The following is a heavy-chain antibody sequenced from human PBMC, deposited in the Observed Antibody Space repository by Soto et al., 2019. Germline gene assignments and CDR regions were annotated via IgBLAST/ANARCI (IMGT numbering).Heavy chain of an antibody. J-gene: IGHJ4*02. D-gene: IGHD6-13*01. CDR3: ATHWRYSSSWTDY. CDR2: ISYDGSNK. Sequence: GGSLRLSCAASGFTFSSYAMHWVRQAPGKGLEWVAVISYDGSNKYYADSVKGRLTISRDNSKNTLYLQMNSLRAEDTAVYYCATHWRYSSSWTDYWGQGTLVTVSS. CDR1: GFTFSSYA. V-gene: IGHV3-30-3*01.